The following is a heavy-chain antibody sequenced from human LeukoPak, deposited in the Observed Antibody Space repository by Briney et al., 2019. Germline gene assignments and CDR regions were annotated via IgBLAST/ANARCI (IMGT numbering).Heavy chain of an antibody. J-gene: IGHJ6*03. CDR2: IIPIFGTA. D-gene: IGHD3-10*01. CDR3: ARGWGYGSYYYYYMDV. V-gene: IGHV1-69*06. Sequence: GASVKVSCKASGGTFSSYAISWVRQAPGQGLEWMGGIIPIFGTANYAQKFQGRVTITADKSTSTAYMELSSLRSEDTAVYYCARGWGYGSYYYYYMDVWGKGTTVTVSS. CDR1: GGTFSSYA.